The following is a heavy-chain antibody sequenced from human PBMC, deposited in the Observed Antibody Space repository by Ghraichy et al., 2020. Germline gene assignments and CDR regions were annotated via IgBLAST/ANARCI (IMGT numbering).Heavy chain of an antibody. CDR1: GGSFSGYY. CDR2: INHSGST. Sequence: SETLSLTCAVYGGSFSGYYWSWIRQPPGKGLEWIGEINHSGSTNYNPSLKSRVTISVDTSKNQFSLKLSSVTAADTAVYYCAIGWYFHYFDYWGQGTLVTVSS. D-gene: IGHD6-19*01. J-gene: IGHJ4*02. CDR3: AIGWYFHYFDY. V-gene: IGHV4-34*01.